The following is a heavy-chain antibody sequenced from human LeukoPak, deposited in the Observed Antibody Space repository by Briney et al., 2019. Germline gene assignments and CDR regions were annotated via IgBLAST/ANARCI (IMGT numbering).Heavy chain of an antibody. J-gene: IGHJ4*02. CDR1: GFTFSSYG. D-gene: IGHD6-13*01. V-gene: IGHV3-30*02. Sequence: RTGGSLRLSCAASGFTFSSYGMHWVRQAPGKGLEWVAFIRYDGSNKHYVDSVKGRFTISRDNSKNTLYLQMNSLRAEDTAVYYCAKERGVGAGRTYLLLYYFDYWGQGTLVTVSS. CDR2: IRYDGSNK. CDR3: AKERGVGAGRTYLLLYYFDY.